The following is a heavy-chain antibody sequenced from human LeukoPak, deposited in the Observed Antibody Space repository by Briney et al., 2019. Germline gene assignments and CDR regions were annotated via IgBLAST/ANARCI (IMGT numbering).Heavy chain of an antibody. CDR1: GFTFGDYA. Sequence: PGGSLRLSCTASGFTFGDYAMSWFRQAPGKGLEWVGFIRSKAYGGTTEYAASVKGRFTISRDDSKSIAYLQMNSLKTEDTAVYYCTRAVDYYDSSGYYLGYFDYWGQGTLVTVSS. CDR3: TRAVDYYDSSGYYLGYFDY. CDR2: IRSKAYGGTT. D-gene: IGHD3-22*01. V-gene: IGHV3-49*03. J-gene: IGHJ4*02.